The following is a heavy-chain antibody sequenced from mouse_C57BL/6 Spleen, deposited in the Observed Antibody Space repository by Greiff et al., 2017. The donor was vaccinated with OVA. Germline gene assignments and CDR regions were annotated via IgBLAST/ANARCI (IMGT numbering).Heavy chain of an antibody. D-gene: IGHD1-1*01. J-gene: IGHJ1*03. V-gene: IGHV1-4*01. CDR3: ARRDYYGSSYGYFDV. Sequence: VKVVESGAELARPGASVKMSCKASGYTFTSYTMHWVKQRPGQGLEWIGYINPSSGYTKYYQKFKGKATLTADTSSSTAYMQLSSLTSEDSAVYYCARRDYYGSSYGYFDVGGTGTTVTVSS. CDR2: INPSSGYT. CDR1: GYTFTSYT.